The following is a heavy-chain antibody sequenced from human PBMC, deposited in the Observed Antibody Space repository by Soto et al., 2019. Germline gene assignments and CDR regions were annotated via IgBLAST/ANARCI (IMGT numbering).Heavy chain of an antibody. Sequence: GGSLRLSCAASGFTFSSYSMNWVRQAPGKGLEWVSYISSSSSTIYYADSVKGRFTISRDNAKNSLYLQMNSLRAEDTAVYYCAGSELELRGAAFDIWGQGTMVTVSS. CDR3: AGSELELRGAAFDI. D-gene: IGHD1-7*01. J-gene: IGHJ3*02. V-gene: IGHV3-48*01. CDR1: GFTFSSYS. CDR2: ISSSSSTI.